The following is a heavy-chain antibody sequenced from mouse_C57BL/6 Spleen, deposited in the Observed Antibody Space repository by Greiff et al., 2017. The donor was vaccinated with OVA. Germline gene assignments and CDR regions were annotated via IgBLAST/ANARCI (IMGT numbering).Heavy chain of an antibody. D-gene: IGHD1-1*02. CDR1: GFSFNTYA. J-gene: IGHJ4*01. CDR3: VRHGDYGLYYYAMDY. V-gene: IGHV10-1*01. CDR2: IRSKSNNYAT. Sequence: EVHLVESGGGLVQPKGSLKLSCAASGFSFNTYAMNWVRQAPGKGLEWVARIRSKSNNYATYYADSVKDRFTISRDDSESMLYLQMNNLKTEDTAMYYCVRHGDYGLYYYAMDYWGQGTSVTVSS.